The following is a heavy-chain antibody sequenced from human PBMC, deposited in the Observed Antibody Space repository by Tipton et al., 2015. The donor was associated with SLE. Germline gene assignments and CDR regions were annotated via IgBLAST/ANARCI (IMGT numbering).Heavy chain of an antibody. V-gene: IGHV3-23*01. Sequence: GSLRLSCAASGFTFSSYAMSWVRQAPGKGLEWVSSISGSGGSTYYADSVKGRFTISRDNAKNSLYLQMNSLRAEDTAVYYCAREATVTRGTLDYWGQGTLVTVSS. CDR1: GFTFSSYA. D-gene: IGHD4-17*01. CDR3: AREATVTRGTLDY. CDR2: ISGSGGST. J-gene: IGHJ4*02.